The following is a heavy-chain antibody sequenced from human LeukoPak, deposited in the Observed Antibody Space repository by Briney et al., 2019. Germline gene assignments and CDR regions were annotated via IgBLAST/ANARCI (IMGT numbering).Heavy chain of an antibody. CDR3: ASLPENYYDSSGYYPWIDY. CDR2: INPNSGGT. J-gene: IGHJ4*02. V-gene: IGHV1-2*02. CDR1: GYTFTGYY. Sequence: GASVKASCKASGYTFTGYYMHWVRQAPGQGLEWMGWINPNSGGTNYAQKFQGRVTMTRDTSISTAYMELSRLRSDDTAVYYCASLPENYYDSSGYYPWIDYWGQGTLVTVSS. D-gene: IGHD3-22*01.